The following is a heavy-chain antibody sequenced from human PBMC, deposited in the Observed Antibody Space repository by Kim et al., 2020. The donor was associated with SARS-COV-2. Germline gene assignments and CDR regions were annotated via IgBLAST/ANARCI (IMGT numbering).Heavy chain of an antibody. CDR3: ARDKRYQTGTTGY. V-gene: IGHV3-11*01. Sequence: YADPGKGRFTIARDNAKNSLYLQMNSLRAEDTAVYYCARDKRYQTGTTGYWGQGTLVTVSS. D-gene: IGHD1-7*01. J-gene: IGHJ4*02.